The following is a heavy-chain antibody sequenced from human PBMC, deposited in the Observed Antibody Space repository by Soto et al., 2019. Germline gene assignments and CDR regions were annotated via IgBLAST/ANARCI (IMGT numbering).Heavy chain of an antibody. V-gene: IGHV4-39*01. CDR2: IYYSGTT. CDR3: AKGTLFNWFDP. Sequence: SETLSLTCTVSGDSISSSSYYWGWIRQPPGKGLEWIGDIYYSGTTHYNPSLKSRVTISIDTSKNQFSLHLRSVTAADTAVYYCAKGTLFNWFDPWGQGTLVTVSS. J-gene: IGHJ5*02. CDR1: GDSISSSSYY.